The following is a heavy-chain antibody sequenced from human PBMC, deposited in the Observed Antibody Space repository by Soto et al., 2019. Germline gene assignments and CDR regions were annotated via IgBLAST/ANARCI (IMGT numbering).Heavy chain of an antibody. CDR1: GGSIDGRN. Sequence: QVQRQESGPGLVKPSEILSLTCTVSGGSIDGRNCAWIRQPPGKGLEWLGYVYYDGGSSYNPSVKSRLTLSMDTSKSQFSLQLRSVTAADTAVYYCVRQGIGNLHGLVDVWGRGTTVTVSS. V-gene: IGHV4-59*08. D-gene: IGHD3-10*01. CDR3: VRQGIGNLHGLVDV. J-gene: IGHJ6*02. CDR2: VYYDGGS.